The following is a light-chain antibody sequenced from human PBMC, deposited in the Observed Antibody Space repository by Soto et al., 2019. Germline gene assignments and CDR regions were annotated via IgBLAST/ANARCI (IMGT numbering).Light chain of an antibody. V-gene: IGKV3-15*01. CDR2: AAS. Sequence: EIVMTQSPAPLSVPPGERVTLSCRASQTVSTNLPWSQQKPGQAPRLLIYAASTRAPGIPARLSGSGSGTDFTLTISSLQSEDFAVYYCQQYSNWPQGSWKFGQGTKVEVK. CDR1: QTVSTN. CDR3: QQYSNWPQGSWK. J-gene: IGKJ1*01.